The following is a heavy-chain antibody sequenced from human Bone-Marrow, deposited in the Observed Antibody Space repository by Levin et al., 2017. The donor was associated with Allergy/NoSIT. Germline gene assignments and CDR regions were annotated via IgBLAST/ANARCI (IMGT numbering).Heavy chain of an antibody. V-gene: IGHV1-2*02. J-gene: IGHJ3*02. CDR2: VDPSTGGT. CDR3: ARWTTAWGAFDI. Sequence: GESLKISCKASGYTFTDYYINWMRQAPGQGLEWVGWVDPSTGGTNYAQKFQGRVTTTRDTSVTTAYLELSRLTSDDTAMYFCARWTTAWGAFDIWGQGTMVTVSS. D-gene: IGHD4-11*01. CDR1: GYTFTDYY.